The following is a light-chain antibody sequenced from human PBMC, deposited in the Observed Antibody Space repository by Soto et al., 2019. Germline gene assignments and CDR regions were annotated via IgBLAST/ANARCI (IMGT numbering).Light chain of an antibody. CDR2: AAS. CDR3: QQLHDYPIT. CDR1: QTISSW. J-gene: IGKJ5*01. Sequence: DIQMTQSPSTLSASVRDRVTITCRASQTISSWLAWFQQRPGEAPKLLIYAASSLQSGVPSRFSGSGSGTDFNLTISSLQPEDFATYFCQQLHDYPITFGQGTRLEIK. V-gene: IGKV1-5*01.